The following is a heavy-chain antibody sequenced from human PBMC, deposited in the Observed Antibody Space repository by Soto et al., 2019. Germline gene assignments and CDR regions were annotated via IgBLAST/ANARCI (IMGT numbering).Heavy chain of an antibody. D-gene: IGHD3-10*01. CDR1: GYSFTSYW. Sequence: GESLKISCKGSGYSFTSYWISWVRQMPGKGLEWMGRIDPSDSYTNYSPSFQGHVTISADKSISTAYLQWSSLKASDTAMYYCARHPPNYYGSGSYGMDVWGQGTTVTVSS. CDR2: IDPSDSYT. J-gene: IGHJ6*02. CDR3: ARHPPNYYGSGSYGMDV. V-gene: IGHV5-10-1*01.